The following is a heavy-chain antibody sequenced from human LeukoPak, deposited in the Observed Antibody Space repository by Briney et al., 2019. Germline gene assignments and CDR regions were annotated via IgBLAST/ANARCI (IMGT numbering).Heavy chain of an antibody. CDR3: ARGSSGDYDALDI. Sequence: ASVKVSCKASGYTFTGYYLHWVRQAPGQGLEGMGWINPNIGGTNYAQKFQGRVTMTRDTSISTAYMELSRLRSDDTAVYYCARGSSGDYDALDIWGQGTLVSVSS. J-gene: IGHJ3*02. D-gene: IGHD2-15*01. V-gene: IGHV1-2*02. CDR1: GYTFTGYY. CDR2: INPNIGGT.